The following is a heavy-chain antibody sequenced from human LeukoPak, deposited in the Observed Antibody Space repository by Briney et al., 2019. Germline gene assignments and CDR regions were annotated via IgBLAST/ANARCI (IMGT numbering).Heavy chain of an antibody. V-gene: IGHV4-34*01. CDR1: GGSFSGYY. CDR2: INHSGGT. J-gene: IGHJ6*03. CDR3: AGDYYYMDV. Sequence: SETLSLTCAVYGGSFSGYYWSWIRQPPGKGLEWIGEINHSGGTNYNPSLKSRVTISVDTSKNQFSLKLSSVTAADTAVYYCAGDYYYMDVWGKGTTVTVSS.